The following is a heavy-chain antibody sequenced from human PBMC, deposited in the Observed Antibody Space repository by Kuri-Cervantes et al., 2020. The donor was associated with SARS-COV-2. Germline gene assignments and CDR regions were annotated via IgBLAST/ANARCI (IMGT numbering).Heavy chain of an antibody. V-gene: IGHV4-4*02. J-gene: IGHJ4*02. CDR1: GGSITGSNW. CDR3: AREGYSCGFDY. D-gene: IGHD1-1*01. Sequence: GSLRLSCAVSGGSITGSNWWSWVRQPPGKGLEWIGEISHSGSTNYNPSLKNRVTISLDKSKNQFSLKLSSVTAADTAVYYCAREGYSCGFDYWDQGTLVTVSS. CDR2: ISHSGST.